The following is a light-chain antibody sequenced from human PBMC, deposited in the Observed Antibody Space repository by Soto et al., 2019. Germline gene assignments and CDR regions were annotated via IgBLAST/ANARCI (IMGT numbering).Light chain of an antibody. CDR1: QSVSSNH. CDR3: QQYSSSRT. J-gene: IGKJ1*01. CDR2: GGS. V-gene: IGKV3-20*01. Sequence: DIVLTQSRGTLSLSPGERATLSCRASQSVSSNHLAWYQQKPGQAPRLLIYGGSSRATGIPVRFSGSGPETDFTLTITRLEPEDFAVYYCQQYSSSRTFGQGTKVDNK.